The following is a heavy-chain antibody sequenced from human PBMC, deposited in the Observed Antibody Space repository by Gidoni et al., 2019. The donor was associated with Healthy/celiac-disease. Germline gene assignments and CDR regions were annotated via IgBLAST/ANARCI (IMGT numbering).Heavy chain of an antibody. V-gene: IGHV3-9*01. Sequence: EVQLVESGGGLVQPGRSLRLSCAASGFTFDDYAMHWVRQAPGKGLEWVSGISWNSGSIGYADSVKGRFTISRDNAKNSLYLQMNSLRAEDTALYYCAKDLFGSTFDIWGQGTMVTVSS. D-gene: IGHD3-10*02. CDR2: ISWNSGSI. CDR3: AKDLFGSTFDI. CDR1: GFTFDDYA. J-gene: IGHJ3*02.